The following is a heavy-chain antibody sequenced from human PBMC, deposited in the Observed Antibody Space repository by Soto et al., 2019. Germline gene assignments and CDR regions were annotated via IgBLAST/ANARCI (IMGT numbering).Heavy chain of an antibody. V-gene: IGHV3-33*01. J-gene: IGHJ4*02. CDR2: IWYDGSKK. CDR1: GFTFSSYG. CDR3: XXXXXSXPXXXXXY. Sequence: QVQLVESGGGVVQPGRSLRLSCAASGFTFSSYGMHWVRQAPGKGLEWVAVIWYDGSKKYYADSVKGRLTISRDNSKNTLYLQMNSLRXEXTXXXXXXXXXXSXPXXXXXYWXQGTLVTXXX.